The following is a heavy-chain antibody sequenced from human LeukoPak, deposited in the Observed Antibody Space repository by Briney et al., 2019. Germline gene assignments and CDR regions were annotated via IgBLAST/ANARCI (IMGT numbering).Heavy chain of an antibody. J-gene: IGHJ4*02. CDR2: IIPIFGTA. Sequence: SVKVSCKASGGTFSSYAISWVRQAPGQGLEWMGGIIPIFGTANYAQKFQGRVTITADESTSTAYMELSSLRTEDTAVYYCARGAVGGYSGYDPDREGYYFDYWGQGTLVTVSS. D-gene: IGHD5-12*01. CDR3: ARGAVGGYSGYDPDREGYYFDY. V-gene: IGHV1-69*13. CDR1: GGTFSSYA.